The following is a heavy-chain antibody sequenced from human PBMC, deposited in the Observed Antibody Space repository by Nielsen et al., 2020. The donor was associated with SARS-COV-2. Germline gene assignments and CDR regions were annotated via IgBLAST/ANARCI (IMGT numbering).Heavy chain of an antibody. CDR1: GGSIRSYH. CDR2: IYDSGST. J-gene: IGHJ4*02. CDR3: ARERLLRFFDY. D-gene: IGHD2-21*02. Sequence: SETLSLTCTVSGGSIRSYHWSWIRQPPGKGLEWIGYIYDSGSTNYNPSLKSRVTISVDTSKNQFSLWLSSVTAADTAVYYCARERLLRFFDYWGQGALVSVSS. V-gene: IGHV4-59*01.